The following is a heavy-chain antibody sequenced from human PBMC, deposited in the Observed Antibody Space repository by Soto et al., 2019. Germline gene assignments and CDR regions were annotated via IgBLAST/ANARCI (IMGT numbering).Heavy chain of an antibody. CDR1: GGTFSSNS. D-gene: IGHD3-16*01. V-gene: IGHV1-69*06. CDR3: ARAVLSSSRPSYYEYGMDV. Sequence: QVQLVQSGAEVKRPGSSVKVSCKASGGTFSSNSINWVRQAPGQGLEWMGSIIHLFGTTDYAQNFQGRVTISADKFTNTAYMELSSLRSEDTAVYFCARAVLSSSRPSYYEYGMDVWGQGTTVTVSS. J-gene: IGHJ6*02. CDR2: IIHLFGTT.